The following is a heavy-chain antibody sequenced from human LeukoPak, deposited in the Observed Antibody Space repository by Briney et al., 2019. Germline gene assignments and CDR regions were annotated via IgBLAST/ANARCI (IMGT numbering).Heavy chain of an antibody. Sequence: GGSLRLSCAASGFTLSSYGMHWVRQAPGKGLEWVAVISFDASLEYYADSVKGRFTISRDNSKNTLYLQMNSLKPEDTAVYYCARQEIGTTWSVGYWGQGTLVTVSS. CDR1: GFTLSSYG. V-gene: IGHV3-30*03. CDR2: ISFDASLE. CDR3: ARQEIGTTWSVGY. D-gene: IGHD1-7*01. J-gene: IGHJ4*02.